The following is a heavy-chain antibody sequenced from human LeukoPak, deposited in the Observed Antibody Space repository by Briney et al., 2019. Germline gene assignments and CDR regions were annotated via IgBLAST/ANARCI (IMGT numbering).Heavy chain of an antibody. D-gene: IGHD6-6*01. CDR2: ISYDGSNK. J-gene: IGHJ4*02. CDR1: GFTFSSYA. CDR3: ARSGYSSSFGLKDRWLVPYYFDY. V-gene: IGHV3-30*04. Sequence: QHGGSLRLSCAASGFTFSSYAMHWVRQAPGKGLEWVAVISYDGSNKYYADSVKGRFTISRDNSKNTLYLQMNSLRAEDTAVYYCARSGYSSSFGLKDRWLVPYYFDYWGQGTLVTVSS.